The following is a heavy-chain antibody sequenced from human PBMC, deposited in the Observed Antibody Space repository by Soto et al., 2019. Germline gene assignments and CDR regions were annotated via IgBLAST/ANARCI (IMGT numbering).Heavy chain of an antibody. V-gene: IGHV3-74*01. CDR3: ARDFSSIVVVPAAISGFFDP. D-gene: IGHD2-2*01. Sequence: GGSLRLSCAASGFTFSSYWMHWVRQAPGKGLVWVSRINSDGSSTSYADSVKGRFTISRDNAKNTLYLQMNSLRAEDTAVYYCARDFSSIVVVPAAISGFFDPWGQGTLVTVSS. J-gene: IGHJ5*02. CDR2: INSDGSST. CDR1: GFTFSSYW.